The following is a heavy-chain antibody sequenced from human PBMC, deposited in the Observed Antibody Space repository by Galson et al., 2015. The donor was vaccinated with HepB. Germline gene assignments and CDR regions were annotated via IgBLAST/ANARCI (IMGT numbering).Heavy chain of an antibody. CDR1: GFTFSSYA. J-gene: IGHJ6*02. Sequence: SLRLSCAASGFTFSSYAMHWVRQAPGKGLEYVSAISSNGGSTYYADSVKGRFTIFRDNSKNTLYLQMSSLRAEDTAVYYCVKEKGFDPYYYYYGMDVWGQGTTVTVSS. V-gene: IGHV3-64D*06. CDR2: ISSNGGST. CDR3: VKEKGFDPYYYYYGMDV. D-gene: IGHD3-10*01.